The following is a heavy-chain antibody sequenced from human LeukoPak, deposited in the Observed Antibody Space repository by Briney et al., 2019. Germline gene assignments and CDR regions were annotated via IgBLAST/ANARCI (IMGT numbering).Heavy chain of an antibody. CDR2: INPNSGGT. CDR3: ARSTYDILTGYYNGGFGY. D-gene: IGHD3-9*01. J-gene: IGHJ4*02. V-gene: IGHV1-2*06. Sequence: GASVKVSCKASGYTFTGYYMHWVRQAPGQGLEWMGRINPNSGGTNYAQKFQGRVTMTRDTSISTAYMELSRLRSDDTAVYYCARSTYDILTGYYNGGFGYWGQRTLVTVSS. CDR1: GYTFTGYY.